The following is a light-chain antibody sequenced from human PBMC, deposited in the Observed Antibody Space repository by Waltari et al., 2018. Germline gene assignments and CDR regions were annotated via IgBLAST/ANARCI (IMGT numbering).Light chain of an antibody. CDR1: SSTIGSNY. Sequence: QSVLTQPPSASGTPGQRVTISCSGRSSTIGSNYVYWYQQLPGTAPKLLIYRNNQRPSGVPDLVAGAKSGTSASLALSGVRSEDEADYYCAAWDDILSGPVVGGGTKLTVL. V-gene: IGLV1-47*01. CDR3: AAWDDILSGPV. CDR2: RNN. J-gene: IGLJ2*01.